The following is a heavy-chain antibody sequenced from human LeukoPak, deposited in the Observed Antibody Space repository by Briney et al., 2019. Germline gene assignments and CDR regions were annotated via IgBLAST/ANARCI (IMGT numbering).Heavy chain of an antibody. J-gene: IGHJ4*02. D-gene: IGHD3-22*01. CDR2: IYDSGST. CDR3: ARTYYDSSGYYHEIDY. V-gene: IGHV4-30-2*03. CDR1: GGSISSGGYS. Sequence: SQTLSLTCAVSGGSISSGGYSWSWIRQPPGGALEWIGYIYDSGSTYYNPSLKSRVTISVDTSKNQFSLKLSSVTAADTAVYYCARTYYDSSGYYHEIDYWGQGTLVTVSS.